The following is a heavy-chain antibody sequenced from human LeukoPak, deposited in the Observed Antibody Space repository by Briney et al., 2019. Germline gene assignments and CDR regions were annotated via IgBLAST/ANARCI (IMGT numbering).Heavy chain of an antibody. Sequence: GGSLRLSCAASGFTLSGFWMSWVRQAPGKGLEWVATINIDGSEKYYVDSVKGRFTISRDNARNSLYLQMNSLRGEDTAVYYCAREGTLRAHWDPFDYWGQGTLVTVSS. D-gene: IGHD7-27*01. J-gene: IGHJ4*02. CDR1: GFTLSGFW. CDR2: INIDGSEK. V-gene: IGHV3-7*01. CDR3: AREGTLRAHWDPFDY.